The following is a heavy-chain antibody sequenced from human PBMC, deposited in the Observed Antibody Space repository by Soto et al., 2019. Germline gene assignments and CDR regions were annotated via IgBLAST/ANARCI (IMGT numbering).Heavy chain of an antibody. CDR1: RFTFSSYA. Sequence: EVQLLESGGGLVQPGGSLRLSCTASRFTFSSYALTWVRQAPGKGLEWVSGLSAIGGSTYYSDSVKGRFTISRDNTNITLYLQMNNLRVEDTAIYYCAKVTREGGGDFDYWGQGTLVTVSS. V-gene: IGHV3-23*01. D-gene: IGHD1-26*01. J-gene: IGHJ4*02. CDR2: LSAIGGST. CDR3: AKVTREGGGDFDY.